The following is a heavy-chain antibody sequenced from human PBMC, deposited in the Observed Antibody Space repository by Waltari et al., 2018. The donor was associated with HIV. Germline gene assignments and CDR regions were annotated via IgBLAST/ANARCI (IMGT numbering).Heavy chain of an antibody. CDR1: GGSIPRYY. D-gene: IGHD2-15*01. CDR2: ISYSGRT. Sequence: QVELQESGPGLVQPSEPLSLTCTVSGGSIPRYYWSWIRQSPGLGLEWIGHISYSGRTTYNPSLKGRVIMSLDTSKNHISLNLRSLSAADTAVYYCARDLVVAAAEGFDPWGQGILVTVSS. J-gene: IGHJ5*02. V-gene: IGHV4-59*01. CDR3: ARDLVVAAAEGFDP.